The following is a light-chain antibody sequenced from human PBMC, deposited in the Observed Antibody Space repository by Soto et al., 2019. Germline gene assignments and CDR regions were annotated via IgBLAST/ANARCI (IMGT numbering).Light chain of an antibody. CDR3: QQYGNTPLT. CDR1: QSVSRSS. Sequence: EIVLTQSPGTLSLSPGERAALSCRASQSVSRSSVAWYQQKPGQAPRLLIFGASSSATGIPDRFSGSGSGTDFSLTISRLEPEDFVVYYCQQYGNTPLTFGQGTKVEIK. V-gene: IGKV3-20*01. J-gene: IGKJ1*01. CDR2: GAS.